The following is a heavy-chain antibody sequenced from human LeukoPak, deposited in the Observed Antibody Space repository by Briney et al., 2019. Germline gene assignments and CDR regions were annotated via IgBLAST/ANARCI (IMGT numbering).Heavy chain of an antibody. CDR1: AFTFSTNT. Sequence: PPQSRRPSSSAPAFTFSTNTTHWDSQPHRKGREFVSATTNIGGNTYYADSVKGRFTISRDNSKNTVYLQMSSLRAEDTAVYYCVIVRGYFDSSGSDYWGQGTLVTVSS. CDR2: TTNIGGNT. J-gene: IGHJ4*02. CDR3: VIVRGYFDSSGSDY. D-gene: IGHD3-9*01. V-gene: IGHV3-64D*06.